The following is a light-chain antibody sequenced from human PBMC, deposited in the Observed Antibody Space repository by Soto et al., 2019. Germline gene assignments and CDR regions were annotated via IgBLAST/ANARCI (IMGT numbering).Light chain of an antibody. J-gene: IGKJ2*01. Sequence: DIQLTQSPSTLSASVGDRVTISCRASQRISTWLAWYQQKPGKAPALLIYRASTLERGVPSRFSGSGSGTDFTLTISSLQPDDFATYYCQQYNPYYPSTFGQGTKVQIK. V-gene: IGKV1-5*03. CDR2: RAS. CDR1: QRISTW. CDR3: QQYNPYYPST.